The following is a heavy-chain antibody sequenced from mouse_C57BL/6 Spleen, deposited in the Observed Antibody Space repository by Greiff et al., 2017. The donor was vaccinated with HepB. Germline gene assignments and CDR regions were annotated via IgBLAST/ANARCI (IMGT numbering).Heavy chain of an antibody. CDR1: GFNIKDDY. CDR2: IDPENGDT. D-gene: IGHD1-1*01. V-gene: IGHV14-4*01. CDR3: TTPLMTTVVARDFDY. Sequence: VQLQQSGAELVRPGASVKLSCTASGFNIKDDYMHWVKQRPEQGLEWIGWIDPENGDTEYASKFQGQATITADTSSNTAYLQLSSLTSEDTAVYYCTTPLMTTVVARDFDYWGQGTTLTVSS. J-gene: IGHJ2*01.